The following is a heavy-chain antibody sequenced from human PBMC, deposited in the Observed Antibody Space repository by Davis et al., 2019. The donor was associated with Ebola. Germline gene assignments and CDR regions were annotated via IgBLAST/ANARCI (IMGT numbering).Heavy chain of an antibody. CDR3: ARDNVRWSSHEPFDY. J-gene: IGHJ4*02. V-gene: IGHV3-7*01. CDR1: GFTFSSYW. Sequence: GESLKISCAVSGFTFSSYWMSWVRQAPGKGLEWVANIKQDGSEKYYVDSVKGRFTISRDNAKNSLFLQMNSLRAEDTAVYYCARDNVRWSSHEPFDYWGQGTLVTVSS. CDR2: IKQDGSEK. D-gene: IGHD1-26*01.